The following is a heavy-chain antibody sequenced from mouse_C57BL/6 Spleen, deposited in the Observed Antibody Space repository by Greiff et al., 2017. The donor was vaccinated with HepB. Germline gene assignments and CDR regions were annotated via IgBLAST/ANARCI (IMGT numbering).Heavy chain of an antibody. CDR3: ARGGDGNYTHWYFDV. CDR2: IHPNRGST. V-gene: IGHV1-64*01. J-gene: IGHJ1*03. CDR1: GYTFPSYW. Sequence: VQLQQPGAELVKPGASVKLSCKASGYTFPSYWMHWVKQRPGQGLEWIGMIHPNRGSTNYNEKFKSKATLTVDKSSSTAYMQLSSLTSEDSAVYYCARGGDGNYTHWYFDVWGTGTTVTVSS. D-gene: IGHD2-1*01.